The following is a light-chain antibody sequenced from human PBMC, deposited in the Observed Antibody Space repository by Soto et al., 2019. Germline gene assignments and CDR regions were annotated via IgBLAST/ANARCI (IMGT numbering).Light chain of an antibody. V-gene: IGKV3-20*01. J-gene: IGKJ3*01. CDR1: QSVSSSY. CDR2: GAS. Sequence: EIVLTQSPGTLSLSPGERATLSCSASQSVSSSYLAWYQQKPGQAPRLLIYGASSRATGIPDRFSGSGSGTDFTLTISRLEPEDFAMYYCQQYGSSPVTFGPGTKVDIK. CDR3: QQYGSSPVT.